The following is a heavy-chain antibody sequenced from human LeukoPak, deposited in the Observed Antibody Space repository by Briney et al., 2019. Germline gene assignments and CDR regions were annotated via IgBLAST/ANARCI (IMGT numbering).Heavy chain of an antibody. J-gene: IGHJ4*02. CDR3: ARGHSAYGSGSPTLDY. D-gene: IGHD3-10*01. CDR1: GYTFTSYY. V-gene: IGHV1-2*02. Sequence: ASVKVSCKASGYTFTSYYMHWVRQAPGQGLEWMGWINPNSGGTNYAQKFQGRVTMTRDTSISTAYMELSRLRSDDTAVYYCARGHSAYGSGSPTLDYWGQGTLVTVSS. CDR2: INPNSGGT.